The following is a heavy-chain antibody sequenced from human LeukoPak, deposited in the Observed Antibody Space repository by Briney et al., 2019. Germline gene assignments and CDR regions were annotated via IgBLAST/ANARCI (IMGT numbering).Heavy chain of an antibody. J-gene: IGHJ4*02. Sequence: ASVKVSCKASGYTFTSYDINWVRQAPGQGLEWMGWINTNTGNPTYAQGFTGRFVFSLDTSVSTAYLQISSLKAEDTAVYYCARGLIQLWFLFYYWGQGTLVTVSS. V-gene: IGHV7-4-1*02. CDR2: INTNTGNP. D-gene: IGHD5-18*01. CDR1: GYTFTSYD. CDR3: ARGLIQLWFLFYY.